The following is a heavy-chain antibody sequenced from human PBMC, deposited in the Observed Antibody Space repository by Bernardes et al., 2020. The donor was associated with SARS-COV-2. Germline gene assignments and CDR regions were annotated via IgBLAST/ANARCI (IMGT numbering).Heavy chain of an antibody. CDR1: GYTFTSYD. D-gene: IGHD5-18*01. Sequence: ASVKVSCKASGYTFTSYDINWVRQATGQGLEWMGWMNPNSGNTGYAQKFQGRVTMTRNTSISTAYMELSSLRSEDTAVYYCARGPGGYSYGYMWSYGMDVWGQGTTVTVSS. CDR2: MNPNSGNT. V-gene: IGHV1-8*01. CDR3: ARGPGGYSYGYMWSYGMDV. J-gene: IGHJ6*02.